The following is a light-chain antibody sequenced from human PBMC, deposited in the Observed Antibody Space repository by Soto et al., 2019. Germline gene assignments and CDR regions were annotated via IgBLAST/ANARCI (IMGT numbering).Light chain of an antibody. CDR1: QSVNSN. V-gene: IGKV3-15*01. Sequence: EIVMTQSPATLSMSPGERATLSCRASQSVNSNLAWYQQKPGQAPRLLIYATSTRATGIPDRFSGSGSGTEFSLTISNLQSADFAVYHCQQYDNKPPITFGQGTRLEIK. J-gene: IGKJ5*01. CDR3: QQYDNKPPIT. CDR2: ATS.